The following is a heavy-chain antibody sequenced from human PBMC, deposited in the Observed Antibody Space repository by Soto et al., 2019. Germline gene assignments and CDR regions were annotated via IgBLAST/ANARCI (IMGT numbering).Heavy chain of an antibody. V-gene: IGHV3-23*01. Sequence: PGGSLRLSCAASGFTFISYAMSWVRQAPGKGLEWVSAISGSGGSTYYADSVKGRFTISRDNSKNTLYLQMNSLRAEDTAVYYCAKAGFYGPYVHFDYWGQGTLVTVSS. CDR1: GFTFISYA. CDR2: ISGSGGST. CDR3: AKAGFYGPYVHFDY. J-gene: IGHJ4*02. D-gene: IGHD3-10*01.